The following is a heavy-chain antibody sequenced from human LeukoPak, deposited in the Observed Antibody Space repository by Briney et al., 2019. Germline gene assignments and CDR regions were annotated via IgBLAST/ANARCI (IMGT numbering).Heavy chain of an antibody. Sequence: GGSLRLSCAASGFTFSSSAMHWVRQAPGKGLEWVAVISYDGSNKYYADSVKGRFTISRDNSKNTLYLQMNSLRAEDTAVYYCARDRSGSYYDGYFDYWGQGTLVTVSS. CDR3: ARDRSGSYYDGYFDY. V-gene: IGHV3-30-3*01. D-gene: IGHD1-26*01. J-gene: IGHJ4*02. CDR2: ISYDGSNK. CDR1: GFTFSSSA.